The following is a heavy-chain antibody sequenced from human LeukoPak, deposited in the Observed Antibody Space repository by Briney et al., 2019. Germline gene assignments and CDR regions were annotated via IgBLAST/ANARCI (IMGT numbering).Heavy chain of an antibody. D-gene: IGHD6-25*01. CDR3: VRDFSGKWSLEY. J-gene: IGHJ4*02. Sequence: GGSLRLSCVTSGFAFSSYGMHWVRQAPDKGLDWVAEISSDGNKEFYADSVKGRFIISRDNSKNTVFLQMNSLRGEDTAVYYCVRDFSGKWSLEYWGQGTLVTVSS. V-gene: IGHV3-30*03. CDR2: ISSDGNKE. CDR1: GFAFSSYG.